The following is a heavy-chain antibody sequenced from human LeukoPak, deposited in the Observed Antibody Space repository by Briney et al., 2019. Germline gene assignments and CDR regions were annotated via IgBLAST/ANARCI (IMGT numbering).Heavy chain of an antibody. Sequence: PSETLSLTCAVYGGSFSGYYWSWIRQPPGKGLEWIGEINHSGGTNYNPSLKSRVTISIDTSKNQFSLKLSSVTAADTAVYYCARKNGGNSGGYFDYWGQGTLVTVSS. J-gene: IGHJ4*02. CDR3: ARKNGGNSGGYFDY. D-gene: IGHD4-23*01. CDR1: GGSFSGYY. CDR2: INHSGGT. V-gene: IGHV4-34*01.